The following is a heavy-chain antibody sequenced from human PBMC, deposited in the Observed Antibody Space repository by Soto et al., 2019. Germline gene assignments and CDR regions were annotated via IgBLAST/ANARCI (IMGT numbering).Heavy chain of an antibody. Sequence: EVQLVESGGGLVKPGGSLRLSCAASGFTFSSYSMNWVRQAPGKGLEWVSSISSSSSYIYYADSVKGRFTISRDNAKNSLYRQMNSLRAEDTAVYYCARAASLRFLEWLMNPHYMDVWGKGTTVTVSS. CDR1: GFTFSSYS. J-gene: IGHJ6*03. CDR2: ISSSSSYI. D-gene: IGHD3-3*01. V-gene: IGHV3-21*01. CDR3: ARAASLRFLEWLMNPHYMDV.